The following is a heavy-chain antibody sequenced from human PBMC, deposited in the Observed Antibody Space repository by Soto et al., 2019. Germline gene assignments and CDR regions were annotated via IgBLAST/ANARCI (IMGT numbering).Heavy chain of an antibody. V-gene: IGHV3-9*01. CDR3: AKAYYYDSSGSSPRFDY. Sequence: GGFLRLSCAASGFTFDDYAMHWVRQAPGKGLEWVSGISWNSGSIGYADSVKGRFTISRDNAKNSLYLQMNSLRAEDTALYYCAKAYYYDSSGSSPRFDYWGQGTLVTVS. CDR1: GFTFDDYA. J-gene: IGHJ4*02. D-gene: IGHD3-22*01. CDR2: ISWNSGSI.